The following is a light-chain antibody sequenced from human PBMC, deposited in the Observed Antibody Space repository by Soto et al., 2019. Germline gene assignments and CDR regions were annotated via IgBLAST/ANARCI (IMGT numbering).Light chain of an antibody. CDR2: DVT. CDR1: SSDVGGYNY. J-gene: IGLJ1*01. CDR3: SSYAGRNNPLVV. Sequence: QSVLTQPRSVSGSPGQSVTISCTGTSSDVGGYNYVSWYQQHPGRAPKFMIYDVTKRPSGVPDRFSGSKSGNTASLTISGLQVEDEADYFCSSYAGRNNPLVVFGTATKLTVL. V-gene: IGLV2-11*01.